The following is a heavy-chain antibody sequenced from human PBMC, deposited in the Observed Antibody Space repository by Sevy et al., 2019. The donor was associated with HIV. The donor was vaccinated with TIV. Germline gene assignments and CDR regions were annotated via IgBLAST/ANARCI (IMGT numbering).Heavy chain of an antibody. CDR2: IIPIFRTA. CDR1: GGTFSSYA. D-gene: IGHD6-13*01. Sequence: SVKVSCKASGGTFSSYAISWVRQAPGQGLEWKGGIIPIFRTANYAQKFQGRVTITADESTSTAYMELSSLRSEDTAVYYCASSSPEEGSLEYNWLDPWGQGTLVTVSS. CDR3: ASSSPEEGSLEYNWLDP. J-gene: IGHJ5*02. V-gene: IGHV1-69*13.